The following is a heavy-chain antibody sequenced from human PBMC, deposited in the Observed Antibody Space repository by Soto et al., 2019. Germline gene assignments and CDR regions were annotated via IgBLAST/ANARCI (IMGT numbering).Heavy chain of an antibody. J-gene: IGHJ4*02. Sequence: GGSLRLSCAASGFTFSTYGMHWVRQAPGKGLEWVAVISYDAKHKYYADSLKGRFTISRDNSKNTLYLQMSSLRAEDTAVYYCAKGAVQDLWSGYYTLFDYWGQGTLVTVSS. CDR2: ISYDAKHK. D-gene: IGHD3-3*01. CDR1: GFTFSTYG. CDR3: AKGAVQDLWSGYYTLFDY. V-gene: IGHV3-30*18.